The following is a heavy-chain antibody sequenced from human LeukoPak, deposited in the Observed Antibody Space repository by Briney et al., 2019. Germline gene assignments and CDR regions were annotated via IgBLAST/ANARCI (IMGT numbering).Heavy chain of an antibody. D-gene: IGHD3-22*01. CDR3: AKGPLGHSSGYYYGNWFDP. Sequence: PGGSLRLSCAASGFTFSDYGMHWVRQAPGKGLEWVTFIRYDGSNKYYADSVKGRFTISRDNSKNMLYLQMNSLRAEDTALYYCAKGPLGHSSGYYYGNWFDPWGQGTLVTVSS. CDR1: GFTFSDYG. V-gene: IGHV3-30*02. J-gene: IGHJ5*02. CDR2: IRYDGSNK.